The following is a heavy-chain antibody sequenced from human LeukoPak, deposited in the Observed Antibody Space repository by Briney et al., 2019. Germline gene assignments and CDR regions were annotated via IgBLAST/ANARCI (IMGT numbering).Heavy chain of an antibody. V-gene: IGHV3-7*03. CDR2: INHNGNVD. J-gene: IGHJ6*02. CDR1: GFTFSSYW. D-gene: IGHD3-16*01. Sequence: GGSLRLSCAASGFTFSSYWMNWARQAPGKGLEWVASINHNGNVDYYVDSVKGRFTISRDNAKNSLYLQMSNLRAEDTAVYFCTRGGGLDVWGQGATVTVSS. CDR3: TRGGGLDV.